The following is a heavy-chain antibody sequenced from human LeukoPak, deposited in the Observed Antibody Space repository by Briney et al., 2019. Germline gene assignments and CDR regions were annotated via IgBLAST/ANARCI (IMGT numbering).Heavy chain of an antibody. CDR2: TYYRSKWYD. Sequence: SQTFSLTCAISGDSVSSKSAAWNWIRQSPSRGLEWLGRTYYRSKWYDDYAVSVKSRITINADTSKNQFSLQLNSVTPEDTAVYYCSRSFFRQQVEPFDYWGQGTLVTVSS. D-gene: IGHD6-13*01. CDR3: SRSFFRQQVEPFDY. V-gene: IGHV6-1*01. J-gene: IGHJ4*02. CDR1: GDSVSSKSAA.